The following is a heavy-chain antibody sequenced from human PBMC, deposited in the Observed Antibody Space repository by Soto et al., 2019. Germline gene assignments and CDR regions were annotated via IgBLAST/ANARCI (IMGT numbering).Heavy chain of an antibody. CDR3: ARRKVGYCSGGSCYAEPNWFDP. CDR2: IYYSGST. D-gene: IGHD2-15*01. CDR1: GGSLSSYY. Sequence: KQSQTLSLTCTVSGGSLSSYYWSWIRPPPGKGLEWIGYIYYSGSTNYNPSLKSRVTISVDTAKNQFSLKLSSVTAADTAVYYCARRKVGYCSGGSCYAEPNWFDPWGQGTLVTVSS. J-gene: IGHJ5*02. V-gene: IGHV4-59*08.